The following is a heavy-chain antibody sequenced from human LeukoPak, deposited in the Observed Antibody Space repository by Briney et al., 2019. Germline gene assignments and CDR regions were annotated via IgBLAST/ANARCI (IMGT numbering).Heavy chain of an antibody. Sequence: GASVKVSCKASGYTFTNFGISWVRQAPGQGLEWMGWMNPNSGNTGYAQKFQGRVTMTRNTSISTAYMELSSLRSEDTAVYYCARDYGSGRGWFDPWGQGTLVTVSS. J-gene: IGHJ5*02. CDR1: GYTFTNFG. V-gene: IGHV1-8*02. CDR3: ARDYGSGRGWFDP. CDR2: MNPNSGNT. D-gene: IGHD3-10*01.